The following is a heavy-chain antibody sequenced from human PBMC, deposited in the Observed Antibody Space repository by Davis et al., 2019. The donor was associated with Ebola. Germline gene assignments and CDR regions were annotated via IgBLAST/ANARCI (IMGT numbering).Heavy chain of an antibody. Sequence: HSQTLSLTCAISGDSVSINSAGWNWIRQSPSRGLEWLGRTYFNSKYYSDYAVSVRGRITINADPSKNQFSLQLNSVIPEDTAVYYCARGWLRTGLDVWGKGTTVTVSS. CDR1: GDSVSINSAG. V-gene: IGHV6-1*01. J-gene: IGHJ6*04. CDR2: TYFNSKYYS. D-gene: IGHD5-12*01. CDR3: ARGWLRTGLDV.